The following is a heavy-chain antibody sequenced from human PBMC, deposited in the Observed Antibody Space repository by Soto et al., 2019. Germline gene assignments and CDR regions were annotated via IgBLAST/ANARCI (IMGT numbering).Heavy chain of an antibody. D-gene: IGHD3-16*01. J-gene: IGHJ4*02. CDR3: ARGRMTTFD. Sequence: SETLSLTCTVSGASISSGSFYWGWIRQHPGKGLESIANIYYDGSTYYNPSLKSRVTISVDTSKNQFSLKLSSVTAADTAVYYCARGRMTTFDWGQGTLVTVSS. CDR1: GASISSGSFY. V-gene: IGHV4-39*07. CDR2: IYYDGST.